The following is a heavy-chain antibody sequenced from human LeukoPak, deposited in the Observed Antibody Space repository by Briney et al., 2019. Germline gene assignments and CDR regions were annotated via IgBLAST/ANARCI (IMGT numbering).Heavy chain of an antibody. CDR2: ISSSSSYI. V-gene: IGHV3-21*01. CDR3: ARVGLRYFDWLLSRDSYDAFDI. J-gene: IGHJ3*02. CDR1: GITLSNYG. Sequence: GGSLRLSCAVSGITLSNYGMNWVRQAPGKGLEWVSSISSSSSYIYYADSVKGRFTISRDNAKNSLYLQMNSLRAEDTAVYYCARVGLRYFDWLLSRDSYDAFDIWGQGTMVTVSS. D-gene: IGHD3-9*01.